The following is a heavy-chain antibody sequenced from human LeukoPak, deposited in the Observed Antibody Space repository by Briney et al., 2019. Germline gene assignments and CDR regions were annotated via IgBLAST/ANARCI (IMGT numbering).Heavy chain of an antibody. J-gene: IGHJ4*02. CDR1: GGSISSYY. Sequence: SETLSLTCTVSGGSISSYYWSWIRQPPGKGLEWIGYIYYSGSTNYNPSLKSRVTISVDTSKNQFSLKLSSVTAADTAVYFCARVDGSPDYWGQGTLVTVSS. D-gene: IGHD2-15*01. CDR2: IYYSGST. CDR3: ARVDGSPDY. V-gene: IGHV4-59*01.